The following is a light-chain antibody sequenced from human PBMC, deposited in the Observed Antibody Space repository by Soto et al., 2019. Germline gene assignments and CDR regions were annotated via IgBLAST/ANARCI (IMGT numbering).Light chain of an antibody. CDR2: GAS. CDR3: QQYNNRPLT. CDR1: QSVSSS. V-gene: IGKV3-15*01. Sequence: EIVSAHSPGTLSFSPVERATLSCRASQSVSSSLAWYQQKPGQAPRLLIYGASTRAIGIPARFSGSGSGTEFTLTISSLQSEDFAGYYCQQYNNRPLTFGGGTKVDIK. J-gene: IGKJ4*01.